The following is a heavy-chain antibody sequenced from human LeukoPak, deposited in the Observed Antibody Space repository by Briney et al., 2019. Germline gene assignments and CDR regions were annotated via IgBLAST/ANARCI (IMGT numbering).Heavy chain of an antibody. Sequence: SETLSLTCTVSGGSIRSGSYYWSWIRQPAGKGLEWIGRIYTSGSTNYNPSLKSRVTISVDKSKNQFSLKLSSVTAADTAVYYCARDNPYGDYVPGDYWGQGTLVTVSS. CDR2: IYTSGST. V-gene: IGHV4-61*02. CDR1: GGSIRSGSYY. D-gene: IGHD4-17*01. J-gene: IGHJ4*02. CDR3: ARDNPYGDYVPGDY.